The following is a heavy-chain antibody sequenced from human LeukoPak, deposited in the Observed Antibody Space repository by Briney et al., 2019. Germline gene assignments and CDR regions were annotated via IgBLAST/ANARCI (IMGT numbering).Heavy chain of an antibody. D-gene: IGHD1-26*01. J-gene: IGHJ4*02. CDR3: ARETKGEWELLRGFGNLYFDY. CDR2: IYHSGST. Sequence: SETLSLTCTVSGGSISSSSYYWGWIRQPPGKGLEWIGSIYHSGSTNYNPSLKSRVTISVDKSKNQFSLKLSSVTAADTAVYYCARETKGEWELLRGFGNLYFDYWGQGTLVTVSS. V-gene: IGHV4-39*07. CDR1: GGSISSSSYY.